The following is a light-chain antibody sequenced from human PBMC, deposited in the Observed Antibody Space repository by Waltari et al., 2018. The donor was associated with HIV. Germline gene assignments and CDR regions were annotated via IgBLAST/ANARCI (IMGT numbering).Light chain of an antibody. CDR1: QIVSSAY. V-gene: IGKV3-20*01. J-gene: IGKJ1*01. Sequence: EIVLTPSPGTLSLSPGERATLSCRASQIVSSAYLAWYQQKPGQAPRLLIYGASTRATGVPDRFSGSGFGTDFTLTISRLEPEDFAVYYCQQYGNSPETFGQGARVEI. CDR3: QQYGNSPET. CDR2: GAS.